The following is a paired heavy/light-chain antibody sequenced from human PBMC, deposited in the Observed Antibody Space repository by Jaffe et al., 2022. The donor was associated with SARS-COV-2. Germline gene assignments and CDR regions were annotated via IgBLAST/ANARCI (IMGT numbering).Light chain of an antibody. V-gene: IGKV4-1*01. J-gene: IGKJ4*01. CDR2: WAS. CDR3: QQYVTTPLT. CDR1: QTVLDSSKNNNY. Sequence: DIVMTQSPDSLAVSLGERATINCKSSQTVLDSSKNNNYLAWFQQKPGQPPRLLIYWASTRESGVPDRFTGSGSGTDFTLTISSLRAEDVAVYYCQQYVTTPLTFGGGTRVEIK.
Heavy chain of an antibody. V-gene: IGHV4-61*08. CDR2: AFYGGNT. Sequence: QVQLQESGPGLVKPSETLSLTCTVSGDSVSSGGYYWTWIRQPPGKGLEWIGYAFYGGNTNFNTYNSSLKSRVTISVDTSKNQFSLKLSSVTAADTAVYYCARLGGNYHSDWGQGSLVTVSS. D-gene: IGHD1-26*01. CDR1: GDSVSSGGYY. J-gene: IGHJ4*02. CDR3: ARLGGNYHSD.